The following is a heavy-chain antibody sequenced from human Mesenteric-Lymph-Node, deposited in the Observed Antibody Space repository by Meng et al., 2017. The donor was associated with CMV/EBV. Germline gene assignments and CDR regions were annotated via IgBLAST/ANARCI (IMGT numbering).Heavy chain of an antibody. CDR3: TTHSTYCSSTTCPSDY. Sequence: TVSRAWRSWVRQTPGQGLEWVGRIKSKTDGGTIDYAAPVKGRFTISREDSKNTLYLQMNSLKTEDTAMYFCTTHSTYCSSTTCPSDYWGQGTLVTVSS. D-gene: IGHD2-2*01. J-gene: IGHJ4*02. V-gene: IGHV3-15*01. CDR2: IKSKTDGGTI. CDR1: TVSRAW.